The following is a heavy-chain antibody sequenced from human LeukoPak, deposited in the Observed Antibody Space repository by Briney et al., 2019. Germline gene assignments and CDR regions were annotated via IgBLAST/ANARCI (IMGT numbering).Heavy chain of an antibody. Sequence: SVTVSCKASGGTFSSYAISWVRQAPGQGLEWMGGIIPIFGTANYAQKFQGRVTITADESTSTAYMELSSLRSEDTAVYYCTRSARGYSYGYESNFDYWGQGTLVTVSS. CDR3: TRSARGYSYGYESNFDY. CDR1: GGTFSSYA. D-gene: IGHD5-18*01. CDR2: IIPIFGTA. V-gene: IGHV1-69*13. J-gene: IGHJ4*02.